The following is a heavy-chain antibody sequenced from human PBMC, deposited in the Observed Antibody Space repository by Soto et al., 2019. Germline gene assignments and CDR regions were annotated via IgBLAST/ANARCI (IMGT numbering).Heavy chain of an antibody. J-gene: IGHJ3*02. CDR2: ISNDGSNK. V-gene: IGHV3-30-3*01. Sequence: GGSLRLSCAASGFTFSSFAMHWVRQAPGKGLEWVTVISNDGSNKNYADFVKGRFTISRDNSKSTLYLQMNSLRAEDTAVYYCARDTVRGDYAFDIWGQGTMVTVSS. CDR1: GFTFSSFA. D-gene: IGHD4-17*01. CDR3: ARDTVRGDYAFDI.